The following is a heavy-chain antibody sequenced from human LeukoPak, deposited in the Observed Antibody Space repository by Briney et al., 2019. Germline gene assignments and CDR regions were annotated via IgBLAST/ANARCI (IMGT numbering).Heavy chain of an antibody. J-gene: IGHJ4*02. CDR1: GGSISSSSYY. CDR3: ARDGGSSFRYFDY. Sequence: ASETLSLTCTVSGGSISSSSYYWGWIRQPPGKGLEWIGSIYYGGSTYYNPSLKSRVTISVDTSKNQFSLKLSSVTAADTAVYYCARDGGSSFRYFDYWGQGTLVTVSS. CDR2: IYYGGST. D-gene: IGHD2-2*01. V-gene: IGHV4-39*07.